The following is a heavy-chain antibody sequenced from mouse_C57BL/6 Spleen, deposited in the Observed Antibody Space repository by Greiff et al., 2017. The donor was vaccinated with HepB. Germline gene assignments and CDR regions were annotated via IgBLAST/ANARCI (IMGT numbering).Heavy chain of an antibody. CDR1: GYSFTGYY. CDR3: ARSRGNPFDY. Sequence: VQLQQSGPELVKPGASVKISCKASGYSFTGYYMNWVKQSPEKSLEWIGEINPSTGGTTYNQKFKAKATLTVDKSSSTAYMQLKSLTSEDSAVYYCARSRGNPFDYWGQGTTLTVSS. J-gene: IGHJ2*01. CDR2: INPSTGGT. V-gene: IGHV1-42*01. D-gene: IGHD2-1*01.